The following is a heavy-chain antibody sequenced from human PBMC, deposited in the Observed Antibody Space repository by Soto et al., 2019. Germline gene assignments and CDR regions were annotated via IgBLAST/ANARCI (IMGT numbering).Heavy chain of an antibody. D-gene: IGHD2-21*02. Sequence: QVQLQESGPGLVKPSQTLSLTCTVSGGSISSGDYYWSWIRQPPGKGLEWIGYIYYSGSTYSNPSRMSRVTISVDTSKNQFSLKLSAVTAADTAVYYWAINGGNSVYFDYWGQGTLVTVSS. CDR1: GGSISSGDYY. J-gene: IGHJ4*02. V-gene: IGHV4-30-4*01. CDR2: IYYSGST. CDR3: AINGGNSVYFDY.